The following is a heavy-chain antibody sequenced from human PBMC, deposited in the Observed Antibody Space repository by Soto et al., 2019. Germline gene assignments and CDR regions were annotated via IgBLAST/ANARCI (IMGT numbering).Heavy chain of an antibody. CDR2: TSYDGATT. J-gene: IGHJ4*02. CDR1: GFSFGAYA. CDR3: ARIATESLIDY. V-gene: IGHV3-23*01. Sequence: GGSLRLSCGASGFSFGAYAGSWVRQAPGKGLDWVSATSYDGATTYYAESVKGRFTMSRDNSKNTLFLQMNGLRAEDTAVYYCARIATESLIDYWGQGALVTVSS.